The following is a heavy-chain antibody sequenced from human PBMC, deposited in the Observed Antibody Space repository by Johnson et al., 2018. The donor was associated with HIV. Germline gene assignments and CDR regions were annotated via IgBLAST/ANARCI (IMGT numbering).Heavy chain of an antibody. Sequence: VQVVESGGGLVQPGGSLRLSCAASGFTVSSNYMSWVRQAPGKGLGWVSVIYSGGTTYYADSVKGRFTISRDNSKNTLFLQMNSLRGDDTAVYYCARAYSYGAFDIWGLGTMVTVSS. CDR3: ARAYSYGAFDI. CDR1: GFTVSSNY. CDR2: IYSGGTT. J-gene: IGHJ3*02. D-gene: IGHD5-18*01. V-gene: IGHV3-66*01.